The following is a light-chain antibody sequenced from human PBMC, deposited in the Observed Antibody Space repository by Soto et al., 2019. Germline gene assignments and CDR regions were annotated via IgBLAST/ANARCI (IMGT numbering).Light chain of an antibody. CDR1: QSVSSSY. V-gene: IGKV3-20*01. J-gene: IGKJ2*01. CDR3: QQYGSSLYT. CDR2: GAS. Sequence: EIVLTQSPGTLSLSPGERATLSCRASQSVSSSYLAWYQQKPGQAPRLLIYGASSRATGIPDRFSGSGSGTDFPLTISSLEREDFAVYYCQQYGSSLYTFGQGTKLEIK.